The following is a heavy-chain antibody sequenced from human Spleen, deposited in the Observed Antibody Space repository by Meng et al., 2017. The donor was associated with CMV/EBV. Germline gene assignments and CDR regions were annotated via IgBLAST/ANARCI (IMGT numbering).Heavy chain of an antibody. CDR2: INGGGRTI. CDR1: GFTFSSYS. CDR3: ARDDRDRGTYAFDI. V-gene: IGHV3-48*01. D-gene: IGHD3-10*01. Sequence: GESLKISCAASGFTFSSYSMNWVRQAPGKGLEWVSYINGGGRTIYYADSVKGRFTISRDNSKNTLYLQMNSLRAEDTAVYYCARDDRDRGTYAFDIWGQGTMVTVSS. J-gene: IGHJ3*02.